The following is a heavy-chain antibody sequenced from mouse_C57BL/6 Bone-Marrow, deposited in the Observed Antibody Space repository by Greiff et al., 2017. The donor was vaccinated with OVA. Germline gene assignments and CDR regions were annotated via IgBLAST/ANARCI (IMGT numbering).Heavy chain of an antibody. CDR2: IYPRSGNT. D-gene: IGHD2-4*01. J-gene: IGHJ3*01. Sequence: QVQLQPSGAELARPGASVKLSCKASGYTFTSSGISWVQQRTGQGLVWIGEIYPRSGNTYYNEKFKGKATLTADKSSSTAYMELRSLTSEDSAVYGCAREGLRRWFAYWGQGTLVTVSA. CDR3: AREGLRRWFAY. CDR1: GYTFTSSG. V-gene: IGHV1-81*01.